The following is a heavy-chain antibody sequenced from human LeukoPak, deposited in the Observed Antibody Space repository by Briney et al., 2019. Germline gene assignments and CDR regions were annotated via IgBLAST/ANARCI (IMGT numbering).Heavy chain of an antibody. J-gene: IGHJ3*02. Sequence: SETLSLSCAVYGGSFSGYYRSWIRQPPGKGLEWIGEINHSGSTNYNPSLKSRVTISVDTSKNQFSLKLSSVTAADTAVYYCARSSRVRVVVTATRGYGGNAFDIWGQGTMVTVSS. CDR1: GGSFSGYY. CDR3: ARSSRVRVVVTATRGYGGNAFDI. V-gene: IGHV4-34*01. D-gene: IGHD2-21*02. CDR2: INHSGST.